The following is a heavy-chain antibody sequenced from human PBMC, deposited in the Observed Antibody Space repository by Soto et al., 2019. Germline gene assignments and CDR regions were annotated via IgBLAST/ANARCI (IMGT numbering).Heavy chain of an antibody. CDR2: ISGSGFST. CDR3: AKGDTSMGEGEEYFDV. Sequence: EVPLLESGGGLVQPGGSLRLSCVGSGFIFTNYAMSWVRQTPGKGLQWVSSISGSGFSTCYADSVKGRLTISRDNSRGSVDLQINSLRADDTAVYYWAKGDTSMGEGEEYFDVWCQGTMVSGSS. V-gene: IGHV3-23*01. D-gene: IGHD5-18*01. J-gene: IGHJ3*01. CDR1: GFIFTNYA.